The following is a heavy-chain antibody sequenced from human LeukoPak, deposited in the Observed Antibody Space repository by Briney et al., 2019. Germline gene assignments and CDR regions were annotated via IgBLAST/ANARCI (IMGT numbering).Heavy chain of an antibody. D-gene: IGHD2-15*01. CDR3: ARRGCSGGSCQSGLAFGI. J-gene: IGHJ3*02. CDR1: GGSINSYY. Sequence: SETLSLTCTVSGGSINSYYWSWIRQPPGKGLEWIGSIYYTGSTNYNPSLKSRVTISVDTSKTQFSLKLTSVTAADTAVYYCARRGCSGGSCQSGLAFGIWGQGTMVTVSS. CDR2: IYYTGST. V-gene: IGHV4-59*08.